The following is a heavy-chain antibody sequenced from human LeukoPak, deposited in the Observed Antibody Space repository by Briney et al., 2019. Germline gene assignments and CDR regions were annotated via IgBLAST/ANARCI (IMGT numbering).Heavy chain of an antibody. CDR2: ISGSGRST. J-gene: IGHJ5*02. D-gene: IGHD3-9*01. V-gene: IGHV3-23*01. CDR3: AKDGQATGYYSHNCFDP. CDR1: GFTFTNYA. Sequence: GGSLRLSCAASGFTFTNYAISWVRQAPGKGLEWVADISGSGRSTYYADSVKGRFTISSDNSKNTLHLRMNSLRAEDTAVYYCAKDGQATGYYSHNCFDPWGQGTLVTVSS.